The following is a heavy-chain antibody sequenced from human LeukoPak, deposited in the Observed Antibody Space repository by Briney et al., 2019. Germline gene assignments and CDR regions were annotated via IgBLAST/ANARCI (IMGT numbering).Heavy chain of an antibody. V-gene: IGHV1-2*02. J-gene: IGHJ5*02. CDR1: GYTLTVDY. CDR2: INPNSGGT. D-gene: IGHD2-2*01. CDR3: ARGRRIVVVPAAIPLYNWFDP. Sequence: ASVKISSKPSGYTLTVDYIHWVRPAPGQGLEWMGWINPNSGGTNYAQKFQGRVTMTRDTSISTAYMELSRLRSDDTAVYYCARGRRIVVVPAAIPLYNWFDPWGQGTLVTVSS.